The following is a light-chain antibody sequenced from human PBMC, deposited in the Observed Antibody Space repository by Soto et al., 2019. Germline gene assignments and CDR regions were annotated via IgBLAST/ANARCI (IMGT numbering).Light chain of an antibody. V-gene: IGKV3-20*01. CDR2: GAS. Sequence: ETVLTQSPGTLSLSPGERATLSCRASQSVSSNYLAWYQHIPGQAPRLLIYGASTRATGIPDRCSGSGSGTDVTLTISRLEPEDFAVYYCQQFDRSLPSWTFGQGTKVE. CDR3: QQFDRSLPSWT. J-gene: IGKJ1*01. CDR1: QSVSSNY.